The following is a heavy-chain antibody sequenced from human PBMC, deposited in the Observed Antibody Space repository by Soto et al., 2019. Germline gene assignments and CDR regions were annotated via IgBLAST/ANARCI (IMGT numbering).Heavy chain of an antibody. CDR2: ISSSSSYI. D-gene: IGHD2-15*01. V-gene: IGHV3-21*01. CDR1: GFTFSSYS. CDR3: ARETVVAANGAFDI. Sequence: EVQLVESGGGLVKPGGSLRLSCAASGFTFSSYSMNWVRQAPGKGLEWVSSISSSSSYIYYADSVKGRFTISRDNAKNSLYLQMNSLRAEDTAVYYCARETVVAANGAFDIWGQGTMVTVSS. J-gene: IGHJ3*02.